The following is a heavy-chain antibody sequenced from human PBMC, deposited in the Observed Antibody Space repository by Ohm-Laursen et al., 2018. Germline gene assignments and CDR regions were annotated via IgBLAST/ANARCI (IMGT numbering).Heavy chain of an antibody. CDR3: AKAGHYYYDSSGFDY. J-gene: IGHJ4*02. D-gene: IGHD3-22*01. Sequence: SLRLSCTASGFTFSTYPMHWVRQGPGKGVVWVSRADSGGSATSYADSVKGRFTISRDNAKNSLYLQMNSLRAEDTALYYCAKAGHYYYDSSGFDYWGQGTLVTVSS. V-gene: IGHV3-74*01. CDR2: ADSGGSAT. CDR1: GFTFSTYP.